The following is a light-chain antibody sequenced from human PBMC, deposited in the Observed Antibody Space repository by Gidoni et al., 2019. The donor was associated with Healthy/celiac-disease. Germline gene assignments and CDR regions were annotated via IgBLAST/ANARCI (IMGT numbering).Light chain of an antibody. Sequence: EIVLTQSPGTLSLSPGERATLSCRASQSVRSRYLAWYQQKPGQAPRLLIYGASSRATGIPDRFRGSGSGTDFTLTISRLEPEDFEVYYCQQYGSSSLTFGGGTKVEIK. J-gene: IGKJ4*01. CDR2: GAS. CDR1: QSVRSRY. V-gene: IGKV3-20*01. CDR3: QQYGSSSLT.